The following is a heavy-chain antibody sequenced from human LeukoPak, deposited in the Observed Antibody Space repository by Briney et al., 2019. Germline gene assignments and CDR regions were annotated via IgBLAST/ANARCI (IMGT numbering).Heavy chain of an antibody. J-gene: IGHJ1*01. CDR3: ARDDSSRDTEAEYFQH. D-gene: IGHD3-22*01. V-gene: IGHV4-61*02. CDR2: IYKSGNT. Sequence: KPSETLSLTCSVSGVSMSTESYFWTWLRQPAGKGLEWIGRIYKSGNTNYNPSLKSRVTISLDTSKNQFSLKLTSVTATDTAVYYCARDDSSRDTEAEYFQHWGPGTLVTVSS. CDR1: GVSMSTESYF.